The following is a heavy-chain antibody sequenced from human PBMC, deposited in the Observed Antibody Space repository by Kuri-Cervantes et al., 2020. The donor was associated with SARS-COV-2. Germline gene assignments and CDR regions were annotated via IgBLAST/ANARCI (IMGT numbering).Heavy chain of an antibody. CDR3: ARDRFWALYYFDY. Sequence: ASVKVSCKASGYTFTGYYMHWVRQAPGQGLEWMGWINPNSGNTGYAQKLQGRVTMTTDTSTSTAYMELRSLRSDDTAVYYCARDRFWALYYFDYWGQGALVTVSS. V-gene: IGHV1-18*04. CDR2: INPNSGNT. D-gene: IGHD3-16*01. CDR1: GYTFTGYY. J-gene: IGHJ4*02.